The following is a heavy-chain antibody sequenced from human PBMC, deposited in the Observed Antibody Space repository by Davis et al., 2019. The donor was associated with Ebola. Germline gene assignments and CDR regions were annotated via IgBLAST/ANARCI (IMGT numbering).Heavy chain of an antibody. V-gene: IGHV4-38-2*01. J-gene: IGHJ4*02. Sequence: SQTLSLTCGVSGYSISSGYYWTWIRQPPGKGLEWVASLYYTGSPYYNPSLRSRITLSSDTTNNQFSLKMDSITAADTAVYFCVRNSSGFGHFDHWGPGILVTVSS. CDR1: GYSISSGYY. CDR2: LYYTGSP. D-gene: IGHD3-22*01. CDR3: VRNSSGFGHFDH.